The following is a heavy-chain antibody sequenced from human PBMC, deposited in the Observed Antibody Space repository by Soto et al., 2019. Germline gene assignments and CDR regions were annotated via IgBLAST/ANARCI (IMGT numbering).Heavy chain of an antibody. CDR1: GGTFSSYA. Sequence: GASVKVSCKATGGTFSSYAISWVRQAPGQGLEWMGGIIPIFGSTSYAQKFQGRVTMTRDTSTSTVYMELSSLRSEDTAVYYCARDVIVGALDYYYGMDVWGQGTTVTVSS. D-gene: IGHD1-26*01. V-gene: IGHV1-69*05. J-gene: IGHJ6*02. CDR2: IIPIFGST. CDR3: ARDVIVGALDYYYGMDV.